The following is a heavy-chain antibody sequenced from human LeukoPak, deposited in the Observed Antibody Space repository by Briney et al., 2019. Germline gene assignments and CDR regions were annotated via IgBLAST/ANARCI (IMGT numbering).Heavy chain of an antibody. CDR1: GGTFSSYA. V-gene: IGHV1-69*05. Sequence: SVKVSCKASGGTFSSYAISWVRQAPGQGLEWMGEIIPIFGTANYAQKFQGRVTITTDESTSTAYMELSSLRSEDTAVYYCARDQGIVVVPAAIGAAFDIWGQGTMVTVSS. D-gene: IGHD2-2*02. J-gene: IGHJ3*02. CDR3: ARDQGIVVVPAAIGAAFDI. CDR2: IIPIFGTA.